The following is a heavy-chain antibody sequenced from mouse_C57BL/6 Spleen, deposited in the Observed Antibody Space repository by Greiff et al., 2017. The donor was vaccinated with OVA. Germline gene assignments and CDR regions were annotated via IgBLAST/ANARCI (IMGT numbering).Heavy chain of an antibody. CDR2: ISDGGSYT. CDR3: ARDPRGLYAMDY. Sequence: DVKLQESGGGLVKPGGSLKLSCAASGFTFSSYAMSWVRQTPEKRLEWVATISDGGSYTYYPDNVKGRFTISRDNAKNNLYLQMSHLQSEDTAMYYCARDPRGLYAMDYWGQGTSVTVSS. J-gene: IGHJ4*01. CDR1: GFTFSSYA. V-gene: IGHV5-4*01.